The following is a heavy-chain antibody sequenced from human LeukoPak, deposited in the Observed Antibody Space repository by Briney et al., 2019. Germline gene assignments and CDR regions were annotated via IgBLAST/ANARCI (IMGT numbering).Heavy chain of an antibody. CDR3: ARRVVPAAMGFLVNYYMDV. J-gene: IGHJ6*03. V-gene: IGHV3-74*01. Sequence: PGGSLRLSCAASGFTFSSYWMHWVRQAPGKGLVWVSRINSDGSSTSYADSVKGRLTISRDNAKNTLYLQMNSLRAEDTAVYYCARRVVPAAMGFLVNYYMDVWGKGTTVTVSS. CDR1: GFTFSSYW. D-gene: IGHD2-2*01. CDR2: INSDGSST.